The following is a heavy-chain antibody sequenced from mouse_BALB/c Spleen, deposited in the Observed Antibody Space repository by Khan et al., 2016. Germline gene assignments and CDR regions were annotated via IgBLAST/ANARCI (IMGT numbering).Heavy chain of an antibody. D-gene: IGHD1-1*01. Sequence: QIQLVQAGPELKKPGETVKISSKASGYTFTDYSMHWVKQAPGKGLKWMGWINTETGEPTYADDFKGRFAFSLETSASTAYLQINNLKNEDTATYFCARGYYGSGTWFAYWGQGTLVTVSA. J-gene: IGHJ3*01. CDR1: GYTFTDYS. CDR2: INTETGEP. V-gene: IGHV9-2-1*01. CDR3: ARGYYGSGTWFAY.